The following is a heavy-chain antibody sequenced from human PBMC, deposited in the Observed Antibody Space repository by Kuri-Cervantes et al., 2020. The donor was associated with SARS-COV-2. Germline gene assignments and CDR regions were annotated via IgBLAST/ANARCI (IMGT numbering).Heavy chain of an antibody. CDR1: GYSISSGYY. D-gene: IGHD2-2*01. V-gene: IGHV4-38-2*01. CDR3: ARSIVVVLAHKKRLIYYYYMDV. Sequence: GSLRLSCAVSGYSISSGYYWGWIRQPPGKGLEWIGSIYHSGSTYYNPSLKSRVTMSVDTSKNQFSLKLSSVTAADTAVYYCARSIVVVLAHKKRLIYYYYMDVWGKGTTVTVSS. CDR2: IYHSGST. J-gene: IGHJ6*03.